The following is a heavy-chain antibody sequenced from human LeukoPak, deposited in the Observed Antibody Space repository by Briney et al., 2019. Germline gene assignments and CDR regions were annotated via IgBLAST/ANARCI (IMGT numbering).Heavy chain of an antibody. D-gene: IGHD5-24*01. CDR1: GYTFTSYD. J-gene: IGHJ4*02. CDR3: ARRGDGYNSYDY. CDR2: MNPNSGNT. Sequence: GASVKVSCKASGYTFTSYDINWVRQATGQGLEWMGWMNPNSGNTGYAQKFQGRVTITRNTSISTAYMELSSLRSEDTAVYYCARRGDGYNSYDYWGQGTLVTVSS. V-gene: IGHV1-8*03.